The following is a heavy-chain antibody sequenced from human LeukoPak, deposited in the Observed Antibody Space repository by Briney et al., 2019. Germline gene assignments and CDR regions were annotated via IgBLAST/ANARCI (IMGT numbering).Heavy chain of an antibody. CDR3: TRGVPGIAAAGTGHGYFDL. J-gene: IGHJ2*01. CDR2: IYSDGSST. Sequence: GGSLRLSCAASRFIFSNYWMRWVRHAPGKGLVWVSRIYSDGSSTSYAGSVKGRFTISRDNAKNTLYLQVNSLRAEDTSIYYCTRGVPGIAAAGTGHGYFDLWGRGTLVTVSS. D-gene: IGHD6-13*01. V-gene: IGHV3-74*01. CDR1: RFIFSNYW.